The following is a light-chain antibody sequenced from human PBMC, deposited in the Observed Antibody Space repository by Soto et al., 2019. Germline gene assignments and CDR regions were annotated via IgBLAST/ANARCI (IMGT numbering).Light chain of an antibody. CDR1: SSDVGGYNY. J-gene: IGLJ3*02. Sequence: QSVLTQPASVSGSPGQSITISCTGTSSDVGGYNYVSWYQHHPGKAPKLMIYEVSSRPSGVSNRFSGSKSGNTASLTISGLQAEDEADYYCRSYTSSNPLVFGGGTKLTVL. V-gene: IGLV2-14*01. CDR2: EVS. CDR3: RSYTSSNPLV.